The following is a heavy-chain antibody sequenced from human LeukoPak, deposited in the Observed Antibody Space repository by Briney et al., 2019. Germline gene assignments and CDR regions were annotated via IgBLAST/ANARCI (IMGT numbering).Heavy chain of an antibody. CDR1: GFTFSSYE. CDR2: ISSSGSTI. CDR3: ARARPYYYYMDV. Sequence: GGSLRLSCAASGFTFSSYEMNWVRQAPGKGLEWVSYISSSGSTIYYADSVKGRFTISRDNAKNSLYLQMNSLRAGDTAVYYCARARPYYYYMDVWGKGTTVTISS. J-gene: IGHJ6*03. V-gene: IGHV3-48*03.